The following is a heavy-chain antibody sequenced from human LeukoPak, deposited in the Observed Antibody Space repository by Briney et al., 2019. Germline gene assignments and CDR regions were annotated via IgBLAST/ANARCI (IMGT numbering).Heavy chain of an antibody. J-gene: IGHJ4*02. D-gene: IGHD4-17*01. CDR2: INHSGST. Sequence: SETLSLTCAVYGGSFSSYYWSWIRQPPGKGLEWIGEINHSGSTNYNPSLKSRVTISVDTSKNQFSLKLSSVTAADTAVYYCARQDDYLFDYWGQGTLVTVSS. CDR3: ARQDDYLFDY. V-gene: IGHV4-34*01. CDR1: GGSFSSYY.